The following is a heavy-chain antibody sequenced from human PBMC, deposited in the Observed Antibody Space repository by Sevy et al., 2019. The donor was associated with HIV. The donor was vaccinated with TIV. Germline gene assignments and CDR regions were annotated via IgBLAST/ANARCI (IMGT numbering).Heavy chain of an antibody. CDR1: GGSFSGYY. Sequence: SETLSLTCAVYGGSFSGYYWSWIRQPPGKGLEWIGEINHSGSTNYNPSLKSRVTISVDTSKNQFSLKLSSVTAADTAVYYCARDKNGQLLQYYYYDGMDVWGQGTTVTVSS. J-gene: IGHJ6*02. CDR3: ARDKNGQLLQYYYYDGMDV. D-gene: IGHD2-2*01. V-gene: IGHV4-34*01. CDR2: INHSGST.